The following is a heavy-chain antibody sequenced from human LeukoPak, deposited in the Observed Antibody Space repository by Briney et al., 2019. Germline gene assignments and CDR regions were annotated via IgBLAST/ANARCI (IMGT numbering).Heavy chain of an antibody. D-gene: IGHD1-26*01. Sequence: PGGSLRLSCAASGFTFSSYWMSWVRQAPGMGLEWVANIKQDGSEKYYVDSVKGRFTISRDNAKNSLYLQMNSLRAEDTAVYYCARRIEGRGGIYYYYYMDVWGKGTTVTVSS. J-gene: IGHJ6*03. V-gene: IGHV3-7*01. CDR3: ARRIEGRGGIYYYYYMDV. CDR1: GFTFSSYW. CDR2: IKQDGSEK.